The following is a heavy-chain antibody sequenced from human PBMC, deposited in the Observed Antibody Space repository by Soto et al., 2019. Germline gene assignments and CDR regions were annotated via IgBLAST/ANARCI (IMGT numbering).Heavy chain of an antibody. Sequence: GALGLSCAAAGFTFSSDSIHWGRQAPGKVVGWGAVISYDGSNKYDADSGKGRFTIPRDNSKNTLYLQMNSLSAEDTAVYYCASDAIYDYVWGSYRYPPYYYYGMDVWGQGXTVTVSS. CDR1: GFTFSSDS. J-gene: IGHJ6*02. CDR3: ASDAIYDYVWGSYRYPPYYYYGMDV. D-gene: IGHD3-16*02. CDR2: ISYDGSNK. V-gene: IGHV3-30-3*01.